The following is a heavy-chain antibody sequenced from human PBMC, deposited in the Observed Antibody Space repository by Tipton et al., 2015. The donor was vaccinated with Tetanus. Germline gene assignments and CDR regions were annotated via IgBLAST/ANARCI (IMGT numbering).Heavy chain of an antibody. D-gene: IGHD5-12*01. V-gene: IGHV3-23*01. CDR2: ISGSGGST. CDR1: GFTFSSYA. Sequence: SLRLSCAASGFTFSSYAMSWVRQAPGKGLEWVSAISGSGGSTYYADSVKGRFTISRDNSKNTPYLQMNSLRAEDTAVYYCARENGGYDYYYYYGMDVWGQGTTVTVSS. J-gene: IGHJ6*02. CDR3: ARENGGYDYYYYYGMDV.